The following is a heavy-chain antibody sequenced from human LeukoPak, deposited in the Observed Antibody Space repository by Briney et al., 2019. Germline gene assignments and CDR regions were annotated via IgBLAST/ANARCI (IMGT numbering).Heavy chain of an antibody. Sequence: GGSLRLSCAASGYSFSSYGMQWVRQAPGKGLEWVAVIWYDGSKKYYADSVKGRFTISRDDSKNTLYLQMNSLRAEDTAIYYCAKDPGTLATYFDYWGPGTLVTVSS. CDR1: GYSFSSYG. J-gene: IGHJ4*02. CDR2: IWYDGSKK. CDR3: AKDPGTLATYFDY. D-gene: IGHD6-13*01. V-gene: IGHV3-33*06.